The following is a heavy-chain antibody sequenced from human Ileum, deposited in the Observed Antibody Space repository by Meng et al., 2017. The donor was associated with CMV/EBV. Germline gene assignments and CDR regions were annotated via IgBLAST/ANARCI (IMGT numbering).Heavy chain of an antibody. Sequence: SETLSLTCTVSGGSVSSGRYYWSWLRQPPGKGLVWIGYSYYSGSTNYNPSLKSRVTISVDTSKNQFSLKLSSVTAADTAVYYCARGENWFDPWGQGTLVTVSS. CDR3: ARGENWFDP. J-gene: IGHJ5*02. CDR2: SYYSGST. V-gene: IGHV4-61*01. CDR1: GGSVSSGRYY.